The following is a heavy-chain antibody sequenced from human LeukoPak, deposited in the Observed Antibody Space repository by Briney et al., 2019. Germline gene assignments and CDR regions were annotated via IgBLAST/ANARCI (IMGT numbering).Heavy chain of an antibody. D-gene: IGHD2-15*01. J-gene: IGHJ6*02. CDR2: IYYSGST. Sequence: PSETLSLTCTVSGGSISSYYWSWIRQPPGKGLEWIGYIYYSGSTNYNPSLKSRVTISVDTYKNQFSLKLSSVTAADTAVYYCARDSGGSPDNYYYYGMDVWGQGTTVTVSS. CDR1: GGSISSYY. CDR3: ARDSGGSPDNYYYYGMDV. V-gene: IGHV4-59*12.